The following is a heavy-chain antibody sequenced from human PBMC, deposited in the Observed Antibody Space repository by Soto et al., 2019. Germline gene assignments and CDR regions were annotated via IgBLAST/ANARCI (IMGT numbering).Heavy chain of an antibody. CDR2: IIPIFNTA. CDR3: ARQMVNSGWYYGNWFDP. V-gene: IGHV1-69*06. Sequence: QEQLVQSGAEVKKPGSSVKVSCKVSGGTFSTYAISWVRQAPGKGIEWMGGIIPIFNTAKYAQKFQGRVTITADKSTSTAHMELSSLRSEDTAVYYCARQMVNSGWYYGNWFDPWGQGTLVTVSS. D-gene: IGHD6-19*01. CDR1: GGTFSTYA. J-gene: IGHJ5*02.